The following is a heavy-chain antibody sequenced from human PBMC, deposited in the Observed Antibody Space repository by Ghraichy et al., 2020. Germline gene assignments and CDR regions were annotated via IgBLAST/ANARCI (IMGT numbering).Heavy chain of an antibody. CDR3: ARDGSYDFWSGSNYFDY. Sequence: SETLSLTCTVSGGSISSSSYYWGWIRQPPGKGLEWIGSIYYSGSTYYNPSLKSRVTISVDTSRNQFSLKLSSVTAADTAVYYCARDGSYDFWSGSNYFDYWGQGTLVTVSS. V-gene: IGHV4-39*07. CDR2: IYYSGST. CDR1: GGSISSSSYY. J-gene: IGHJ4*02. D-gene: IGHD3-3*01.